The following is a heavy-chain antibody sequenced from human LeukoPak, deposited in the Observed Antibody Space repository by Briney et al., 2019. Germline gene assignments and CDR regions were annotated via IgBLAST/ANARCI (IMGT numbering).Heavy chain of an antibody. J-gene: IGHJ4*02. CDR2: IFPGDSDT. V-gene: IGHV5-51*01. Sequence: GESLKISCKAFGYSFPNYWIAWVRQMPGKGLEWMGIIFPGDSDTRYSPSFQGQVTISADKSINTAYLQWSSPKASDTAIYYCARTSNSDWLHYFDYWGQGALVTVSS. D-gene: IGHD3-9*01. CDR1: GYSFPNYW. CDR3: ARTSNSDWLHYFDY.